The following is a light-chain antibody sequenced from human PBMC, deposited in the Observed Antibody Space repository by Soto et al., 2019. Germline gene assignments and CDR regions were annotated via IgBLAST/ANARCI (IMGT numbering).Light chain of an antibody. CDR1: SGSIANNY. J-gene: IGLJ2*01. CDR3: KYYDADSVI. Sequence: NFMLAQPHSVSESPGKTVTISCTRSSGSIANNYVQWYQRRPGSAPTTVIYENKLRPSGGPGRFSGSTDASSNSASLTISGLQTEYESDLYCKYYDADSVIFGG. CDR2: ENK. V-gene: IGLV6-57*04.